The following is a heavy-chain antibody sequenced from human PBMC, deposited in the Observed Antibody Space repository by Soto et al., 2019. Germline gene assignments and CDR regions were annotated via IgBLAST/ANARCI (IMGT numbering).Heavy chain of an antibody. CDR2: IPSKSDGGTA. V-gene: IGHV3-15*01. D-gene: IGHD5-12*01. Sequence: PGRCMRLSCVASGLTFSNVWMTWVSQAPEKGLEWVGRIPSKSDGGTADVAAPVTARFTVSRDDSKNTVFLEMNSLKSEDTALYYCAITAMINRDSSTSFDYWGRGTQVTVSS. J-gene: IGHJ4*02. CDR1: GLTFSNVW. CDR3: AITAMINRDSSTSFDY.